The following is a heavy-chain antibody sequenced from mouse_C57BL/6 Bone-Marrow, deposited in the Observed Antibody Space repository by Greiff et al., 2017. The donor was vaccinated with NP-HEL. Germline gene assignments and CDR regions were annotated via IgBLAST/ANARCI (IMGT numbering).Heavy chain of an antibody. CDR2: INYDGSST. CDR1: GFTFSDYY. V-gene: IGHV5-16*01. J-gene: IGHJ4*01. Sequence: EVQVVESEGGLVQPGSSMKLSCTASGFTFSDYYMAWVRQVPEKGLEWVANINYDGSSTYYLDSLKSRFIISRDNAKNILYLQMSSLKSEDTATYYCAREYDYYAMDYWGQGTSVTVSS. CDR3: AREYDYYAMDY.